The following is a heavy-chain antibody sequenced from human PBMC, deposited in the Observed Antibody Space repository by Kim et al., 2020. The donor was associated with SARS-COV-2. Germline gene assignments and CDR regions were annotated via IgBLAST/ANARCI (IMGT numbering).Heavy chain of an antibody. J-gene: IGHJ3*02. Sequence: SETLSLTCTVSGGSISSSSYYWGWIRQPPGKGLEWIGSIYYSGSTYYNPSLKSRVTISVDTSKNQFSLKLSSVTAADTAVYYCARPIGEGGAFDIWGQGTMVTVSS. CDR1: GGSISSSSYY. D-gene: IGHD3-10*01. CDR3: ARPIGEGGAFDI. V-gene: IGHV4-39*01. CDR2: IYYSGST.